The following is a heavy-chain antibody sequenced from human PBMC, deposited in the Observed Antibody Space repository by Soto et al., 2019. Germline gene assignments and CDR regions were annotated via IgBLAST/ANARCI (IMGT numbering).Heavy chain of an antibody. CDR3: ARDRLASDNSPSPFDY. D-gene: IGHD1-20*01. CDR1: GFTFSDCY. Sequence: GGSLRLSCAASGFTFSDCYMSWIRQAPGKGLEWVSYITSSSSYTNYADSVKGRFTISRDNAKKSLYLQMKSLRAEDTAVYYCARDRLASDNSPSPFDYWGQGILVTVSS. J-gene: IGHJ4*02. V-gene: IGHV3-11*05. CDR2: ITSSSSYT.